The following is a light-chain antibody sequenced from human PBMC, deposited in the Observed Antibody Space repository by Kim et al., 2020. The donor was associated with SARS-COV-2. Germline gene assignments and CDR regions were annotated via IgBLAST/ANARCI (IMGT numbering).Light chain of an antibody. CDR1: QSVSSY. CDR3: QPRKNWAPYT. V-gene: IGKV3-11*01. Sequence: EIVLTQSPATLSLSPGERATLSCRASQSVSSYLAWYQQKPGQAPRLLIYDASNRATGIPARFSGSGSGTDFTLTISSLEPEDFAVYYWQPRKNWAPYTWGQGTKLEIK. CDR2: DAS. J-gene: IGKJ2*01.